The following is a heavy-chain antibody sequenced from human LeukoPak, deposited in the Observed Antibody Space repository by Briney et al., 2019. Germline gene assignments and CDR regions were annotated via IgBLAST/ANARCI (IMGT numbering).Heavy chain of an antibody. V-gene: IGHV4-59*08. J-gene: IGHJ4*02. D-gene: IGHD3-22*01. CDR3: ARHGTLPYYYDSSGYPFLDY. Sequence: PSETLSLTCTVSSGSISSYSWIWIRQPPGKGLEWIGYIYYSGSTSYNPSLKSRVIMSVDTSKNQFSLKLSSVTAADTAVYYCARHGTLPYYYDSSGYPFLDYWGQGTLVTVSS. CDR1: SGSISSYS. CDR2: IYYSGST.